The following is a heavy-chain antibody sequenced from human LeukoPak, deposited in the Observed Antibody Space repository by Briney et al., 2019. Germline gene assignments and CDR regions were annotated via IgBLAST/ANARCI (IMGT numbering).Heavy chain of an antibody. D-gene: IGHD6-25*01. CDR2: IYHSGST. J-gene: IGHJ4*02. V-gene: IGHV4-38-2*01. CDR3: ARQIGFHYFDY. CDR1: GYSISSGYY. Sequence: PSETLSLTCAVSGYSISSGYYWGWIRQPPGKGLEWIGSIYHSGSTYYNPSLKSRVTISVDTSKNQFSLKLSSVTAADTAVYYCARQIGFHYFDYWGQGTLVTVSS.